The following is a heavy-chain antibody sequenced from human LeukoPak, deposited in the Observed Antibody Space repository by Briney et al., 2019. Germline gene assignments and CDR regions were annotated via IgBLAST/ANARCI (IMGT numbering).Heavy chain of an antibody. J-gene: IGHJ4*02. V-gene: IGHV3-74*01. CDR3: ARGQYCTSPSGYLDY. D-gene: IGHD2-2*01. Sequence: GGSLRLSCAASGFTFSTYWTHWVRQAPGKGLVWVSRINPDGSSTSYADSVKGRFTISRDNAKNTVYLQMNSLRAEDTGVFYCARGQYCTSPSGYLDYWGQGTLAPVPS. CDR2: INPDGSST. CDR1: GFTFSTYW.